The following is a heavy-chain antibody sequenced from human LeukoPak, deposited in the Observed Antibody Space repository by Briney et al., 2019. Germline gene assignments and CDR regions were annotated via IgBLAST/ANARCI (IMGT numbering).Heavy chain of an antibody. CDR2: ISWNSGSI. V-gene: IGHV3-9*01. D-gene: IGHD1-26*01. CDR1: GFTFDDYA. Sequence: GGSLRLSCAASGFTFDDYAMHWVRQAPGKGLEWVSGISWNSGSIGYADSVKGRFTISRDNAKNSLYLQMNSLRAEDTALYYCAKDMSSDGFNAFDIWGQGTMVTVSS. CDR3: AKDMSSDGFNAFDI. J-gene: IGHJ3*02.